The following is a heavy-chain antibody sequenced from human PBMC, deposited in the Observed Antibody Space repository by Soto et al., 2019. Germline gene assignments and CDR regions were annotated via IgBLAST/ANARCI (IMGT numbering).Heavy chain of an antibody. CDR1: GYSFTSLD. CDR3: ARGVSAGVDY. V-gene: IGHV1-8*01. J-gene: IGHJ4*02. Sequence: QVQLVQSGAEVREPGASVKVSCKASGYSFTSLDINWVRQTAGQGLERMGWMQPSTGRTGYAQKFQGRVIMTRDTSINTAYMELTTLTSDDTAFYYCARGVSAGVDYWGQGTLVTVSS. D-gene: IGHD1-26*01. CDR2: MQPSTGRT.